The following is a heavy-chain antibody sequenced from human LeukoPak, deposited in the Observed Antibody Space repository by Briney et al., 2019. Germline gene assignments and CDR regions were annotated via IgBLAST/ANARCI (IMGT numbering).Heavy chain of an antibody. CDR3: AELGITMIGGV. J-gene: IGHJ6*04. CDR2: ISTGNI. V-gene: IGHV3-21*01. Sequence: PGGSLRLSCAASGFPFSSYSMNWVRQAPGKGLEWVSSISTGNIYYADSLKGRFTISRDNAKNSLYLQMNSLRAEDTAVYYCAELGITMIGGVWGKGTTVTISS. D-gene: IGHD3-10*02. CDR1: GFPFSSYS.